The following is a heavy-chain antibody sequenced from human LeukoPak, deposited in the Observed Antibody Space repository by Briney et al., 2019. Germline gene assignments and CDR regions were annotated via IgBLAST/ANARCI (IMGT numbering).Heavy chain of an antibody. D-gene: IGHD1-14*01. V-gene: IGHV1-2*02. CDR3: ARAEPPLAGGAYDY. CDR2: INPNSGGT. J-gene: IGHJ4*02. CDR1: GYSFTGYY. Sequence: VASVKVSCKASGYSFTGYYMHWVRQAPGQGLEWMGWINPNSGGTKYAEKFQGRVTMTGDPSISTAYLELTRLRSDDTAVYYCARAEPPLAGGAYDYWGQGTLVTVSS.